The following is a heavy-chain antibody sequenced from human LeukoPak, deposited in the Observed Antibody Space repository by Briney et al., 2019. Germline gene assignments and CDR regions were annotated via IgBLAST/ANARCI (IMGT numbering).Heavy chain of an antibody. CDR3: ARRGAGDDY. Sequence: GGSLRLSCAASGFIFSSCWMSWVRQAPGAGLEWVANIKQDGSERYYVDSMRGRFTISRDNAKNSLNLQMNSLRAEDMAVYYCARRGAGDDYWGQGTLVTVSS. D-gene: IGHD3-10*01. CDR1: GFIFSSCW. J-gene: IGHJ4*02. CDR2: IKQDGSER. V-gene: IGHV3-7*01.